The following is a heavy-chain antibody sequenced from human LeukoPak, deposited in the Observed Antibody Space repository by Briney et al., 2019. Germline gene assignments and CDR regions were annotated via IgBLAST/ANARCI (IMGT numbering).Heavy chain of an antibody. V-gene: IGHV1-46*01. Sequence: ASVTVSFKALGYTFTINYMHWVRQAPGQGAEWMGIINPSGGSTSYAQKFQGRVTITRDMSTSTVYMELSSLRSEDTAVYYCARPVTYSSSWLFQHWGQGTLVTVSS. J-gene: IGHJ1*01. D-gene: IGHD6-13*01. CDR1: GYTFTINY. CDR3: ARPVTYSSSWLFQH. CDR2: INPSGGST.